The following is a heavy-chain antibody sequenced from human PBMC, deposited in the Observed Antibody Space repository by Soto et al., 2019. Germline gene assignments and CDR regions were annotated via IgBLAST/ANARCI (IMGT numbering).Heavy chain of an antibody. CDR2: TYYRSKWYN. CDR1: GDRVSSNSAA. D-gene: IGHD1-7*01. J-gene: IGHJ6*02. Sequence: SQTLSLTCAISGDRVSSNSAAWNWIRQSPSRGLEWLGRTYYRSKWYNDYAVSVKSRITINPDTSKNQFSLQLNSVTPEDTAVYYCARDRQTGTTGPYYYGMGVWGQGTTVTVSS. V-gene: IGHV6-1*01. CDR3: ARDRQTGTTGPYYYGMGV.